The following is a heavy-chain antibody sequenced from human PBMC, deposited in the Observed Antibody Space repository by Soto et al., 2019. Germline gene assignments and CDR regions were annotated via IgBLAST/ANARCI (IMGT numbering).Heavy chain of an antibody. J-gene: IGHJ5*02. V-gene: IGHV1-18*01. CDR3: VRADSSAASGYQNWFDP. CDR2: ISIYNGNT. CDR1: GYTFTNYG. Sequence: GASVKVSCKASGYTFTNYGISWVRQAPGQGLEWMGWISIYNGNTKYAQKFQGRVTMTTDTSTSTAYMELRSLRSDDTAVYYCVRADSSAASGYQNWFDPWGQGTQVTVSS. D-gene: IGHD3-3*01.